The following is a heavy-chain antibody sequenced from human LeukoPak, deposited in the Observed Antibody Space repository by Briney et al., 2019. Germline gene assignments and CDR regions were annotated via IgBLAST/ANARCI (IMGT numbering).Heavy chain of an antibody. CDR3: ARDTGYSSGYSTYYYYGMDV. D-gene: IGHD6-19*01. V-gene: IGHV4-59*01. CDR1: GGSISSYY. Sequence: PSETLSLTCTVSGGSISSYYWSWIRQPPGKGLEWIGYIYYSGTTNYNPSLKSRVTISVDTSKNQFSLKLSSVTAADTAVYYCARDTGYSSGYSTYYYYGMDVWRQGTTVTVSS. J-gene: IGHJ6*02. CDR2: IYYSGTT.